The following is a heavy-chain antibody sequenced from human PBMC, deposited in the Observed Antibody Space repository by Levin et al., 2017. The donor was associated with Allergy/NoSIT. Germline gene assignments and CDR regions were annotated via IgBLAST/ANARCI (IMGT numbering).Heavy chain of an antibody. D-gene: IGHD3-10*01. CDR3: ARDLLSPLYGSGSYLFGIDY. J-gene: IGHJ4*02. Sequence: GASVKVSCKASGYTFTGYYMHWVRQAPGQGLEWMGWINPNSGGTNYAQKFQGRVTMTRDTSISTAYMELSRLRSDDTAVYYCARDLLSPLYGSGSYLFGIDYWGQGTLVTVSS. V-gene: IGHV1-2*02. CDR1: GYTFTGYY. CDR2: INPNSGGT.